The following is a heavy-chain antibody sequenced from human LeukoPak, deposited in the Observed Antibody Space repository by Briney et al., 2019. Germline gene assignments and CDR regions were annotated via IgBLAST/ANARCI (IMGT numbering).Heavy chain of an antibody. CDR2: ISGSGGST. CDR1: GFTFSSYA. CDR3: AKDGYCSGGSCYKGDY. V-gene: IGHV3-23*01. J-gene: IGHJ4*02. Sequence: GGSLRLPRAASGFTFSSYAMSWVRQAPGKGLEWVSAISGSGGSTYYADSVKGRFTISRDNSKNTLYLQMNSLRAEDTAVYYCAKDGYCSGGSCYKGDYWGQGTLVTVSS. D-gene: IGHD2-15*01.